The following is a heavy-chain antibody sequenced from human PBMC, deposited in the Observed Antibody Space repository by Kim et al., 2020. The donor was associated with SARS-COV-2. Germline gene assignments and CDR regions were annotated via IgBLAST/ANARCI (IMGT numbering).Heavy chain of an antibody. CDR3: AKDNKSSWVWFGELLSLTYNWFDP. V-gene: IGHV3-23*01. CDR2: ISGSGGST. D-gene: IGHD3-10*01. J-gene: IGHJ5*02. CDR1: GFTFSSYA. Sequence: GGSLRLSCAASGFTFSSYAMSWVRQAPGKGLEWVSAISGSGGSTYYADSVKGRFTISRDNSKNTLYLQMNSLRAEDTAVYYCAKDNKSSWVWFGELLSLTYNWFDPWGQGTLVTVSS.